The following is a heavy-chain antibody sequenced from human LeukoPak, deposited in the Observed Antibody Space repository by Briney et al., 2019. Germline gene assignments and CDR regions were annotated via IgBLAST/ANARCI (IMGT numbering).Heavy chain of an antibody. V-gene: IGHV1-46*01. Sequence: GASVKVSCKASGYTFTSYYMHWVRQAPGQGLEWMGIINPSGGSTSYAQKFQGRVTMTRDTSTSTVYMELSSLRSEDTAVYYCASCGGDCYWDYYYGMDVWGQGTTVTVSS. CDR3: ASCGGDCYWDYYYGMDV. D-gene: IGHD2-21*02. J-gene: IGHJ6*02. CDR2: INPSGGST. CDR1: GYTFTSYY.